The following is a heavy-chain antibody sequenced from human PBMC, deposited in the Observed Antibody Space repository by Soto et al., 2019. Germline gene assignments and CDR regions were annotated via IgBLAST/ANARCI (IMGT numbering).Heavy chain of an antibody. D-gene: IGHD2-2*01. CDR1: GFTFSSYA. Sequence: GSLRLSCAASGFTFSSYAMSWVRQAPGKGLEWVSAISGSGGSTYYADSVKGRFTISRDNSKNTLYLQMNSLRAEDTAVYYCAKDTVGSTSGYNWFEPWGQGTLVTVSS. V-gene: IGHV3-23*01. CDR2: ISGSGGST. CDR3: AKDTVGSTSGYNWFEP. J-gene: IGHJ5*02.